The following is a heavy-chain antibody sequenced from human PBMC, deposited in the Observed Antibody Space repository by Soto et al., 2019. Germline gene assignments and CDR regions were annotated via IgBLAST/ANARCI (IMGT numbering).Heavy chain of an antibody. CDR2: INAGNGNT. V-gene: IGHV1-3*01. D-gene: IGHD3-3*01. J-gene: IGHJ5*02. Sequence: ASVKVSCKASGYTFTSYAMHWVRQAPGQRLEWMGWINAGNGNTKYSQKFQGRVTITRDTSASTAYMELSSLRSEDTAVYYCARNIGGAPFDYDFSWFDPWGQGTLVTVSS. CDR3: ARNIGGAPFDYDFSWFDP. CDR1: GYTFTSYA.